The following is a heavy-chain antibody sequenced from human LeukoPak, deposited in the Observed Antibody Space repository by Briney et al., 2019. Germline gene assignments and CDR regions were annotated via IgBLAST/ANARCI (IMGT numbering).Heavy chain of an antibody. V-gene: IGHV4-30-4*08. CDR2: IYYSGST. J-gene: IGHJ5*02. Sequence: SQTLSLTCTVSGGSISSGDCYWSWIRQPPGKGLEWIGYIYYSGSTYYNPSLKSRVTISVDTSKNQFSLKLSSVTAADTAVYYCARVSYDFWSPPYNWFDPWGQGTLVTVSS. D-gene: IGHD3-3*01. CDR3: ARVSYDFWSPPYNWFDP. CDR1: GGSISSGDCY.